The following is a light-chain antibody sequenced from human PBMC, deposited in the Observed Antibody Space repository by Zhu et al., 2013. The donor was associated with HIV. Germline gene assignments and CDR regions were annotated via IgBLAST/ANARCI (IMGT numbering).Light chain of an antibody. CDR1: QSVSNN. Sequence: EIVLTQSPATLSLSPGEAAALSCRASQSVSNNLAWYQHKPGQAPRLLIYYASKRATGIPPRFSGSGSGTEFTFTISSLHSEDFAVYYCQQYREWPFTFGQGTKVEVK. J-gene: IGKJ2*01. CDR2: YAS. V-gene: IGKV3-11*01. CDR3: QQYREWPFT.